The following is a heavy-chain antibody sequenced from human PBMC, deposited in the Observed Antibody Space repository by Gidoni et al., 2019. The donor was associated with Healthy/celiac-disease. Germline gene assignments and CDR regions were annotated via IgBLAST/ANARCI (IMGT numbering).Heavy chain of an antibody. D-gene: IGHD5-12*01. CDR3: ARWPGDSGYTKDL. CDR1: GFTFSSYG. J-gene: IGHJ2*01. CDR2: IWYDGSNK. Sequence: QVQLVESGGGVVQPGRSLRLSCAASGFTFSSYGMHWVRQAPGKGLEWVAVIWYDGSNKYYADSVKGRFTISRDNSKNTLYLQMNSLRAEDTAVYYCARWPGDSGYTKDLWGRGTLVTVSS. V-gene: IGHV3-33*01.